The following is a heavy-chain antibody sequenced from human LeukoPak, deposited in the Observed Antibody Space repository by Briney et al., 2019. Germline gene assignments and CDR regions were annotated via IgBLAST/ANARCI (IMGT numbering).Heavy chain of an antibody. V-gene: IGHV5-51*01. CDR2: FYPGDSDT. Sequence: GESLKISCKGSGYRFSNYWIAWVRQMPAKGPEWMGLFYPGDSDTKYSPSFQGQVTISADKSISTAYLQWSSLRASDTAMYYCARQPNYFDTRGYLSHAFDIWGQGTMVTVS. J-gene: IGHJ3*02. CDR3: ARQPNYFDTRGYLSHAFDI. D-gene: IGHD3-22*01. CDR1: GYRFSNYW.